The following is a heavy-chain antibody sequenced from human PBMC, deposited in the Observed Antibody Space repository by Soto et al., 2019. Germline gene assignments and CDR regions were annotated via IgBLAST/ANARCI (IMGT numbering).Heavy chain of an antibody. D-gene: IGHD3-22*01. CDR1: GGSISSSSYY. J-gene: IGHJ5*02. CDR3: ARGRRGLLLPWT. V-gene: IGHV4-39*07. CDR2: INHSGST. Sequence: PSETLSLTCTVSGGSISSSSYYWGWIRQPPGKGLEWIGEINHSGSTNYNPSLKSRVTISVDTSKNQFSLKLSSVTAADTAVYYCARGRRGLLLPWTWGQGTLVTVSS.